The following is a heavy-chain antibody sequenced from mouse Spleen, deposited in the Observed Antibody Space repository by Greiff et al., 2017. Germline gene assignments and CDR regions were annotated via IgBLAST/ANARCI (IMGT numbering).Heavy chain of an antibody. V-gene: IGHV2-5*01. Sequence: SGFSLTSYGVHWVRQSPGKGLEWLGVIWRGGSTDYNAAFMSRLSITKDNSKSQVFFKMNSLQADDTAIYYCAILTTVVANYAMDYWGQGTSVTVSS. CDR2: IWRGGST. CDR1: GFSLTSYG. CDR3: AILTTVVANYAMDY. J-gene: IGHJ4*01. D-gene: IGHD1-1*01.